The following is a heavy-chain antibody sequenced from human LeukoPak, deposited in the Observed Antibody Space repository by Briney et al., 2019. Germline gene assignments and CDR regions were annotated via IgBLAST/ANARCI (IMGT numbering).Heavy chain of an antibody. D-gene: IGHD3-22*01. CDR2: IYPGDSDT. Sequence: GESLKISCKGSGYSFTSYWIGWVRQMPGKGLEWMGIIYPGDSDTRYSPSFQGQVTILADKSISTAYLQWSSLKASDTAMYYCARHFEEVITTVDYFDYWGQGTLVTVSS. CDR3: ARHFEEVITTVDYFDY. V-gene: IGHV5-51*01. CDR1: GYSFTSYW. J-gene: IGHJ4*02.